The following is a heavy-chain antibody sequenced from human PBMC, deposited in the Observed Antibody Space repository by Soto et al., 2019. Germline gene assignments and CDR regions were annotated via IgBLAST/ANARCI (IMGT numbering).Heavy chain of an antibody. CDR3: VRGYSSSFDY. D-gene: IGHD2-15*01. J-gene: IGHJ4*02. Sequence: PSQTLSLTCAISGDSVSSISASWNWIRQSPSRGLEWLRRTYYRSKWTNDYAVSVKSRITINPDTSKHQFSLQASSVTPEDTAMYYCVRGYSSSFDYWGQGTLVTVSS. CDR1: GDSVSSISAS. CDR2: TYYRSKWTN. V-gene: IGHV6-1*01.